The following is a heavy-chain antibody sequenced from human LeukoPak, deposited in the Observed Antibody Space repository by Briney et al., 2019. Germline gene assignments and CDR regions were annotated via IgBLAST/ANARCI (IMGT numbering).Heavy chain of an antibody. V-gene: IGHV4-39*07. CDR3: ARDGSGYSYGFNWFDP. CDR2: IYYSGST. Sequence: SETLSLTCTVSGGSISSYYWGWIRQPPGTGLEWIGSIYYSGSTSYNPSLKSRVTISVDTSKNQFSLQLSSVPAADTAVSYCARDGSGYSYGFNWFDPWGQGTLVTASS. D-gene: IGHD5-18*01. CDR1: GGSISSYY. J-gene: IGHJ5*02.